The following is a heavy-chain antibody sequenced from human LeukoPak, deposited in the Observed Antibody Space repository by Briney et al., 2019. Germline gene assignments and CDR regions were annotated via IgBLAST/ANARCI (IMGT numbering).Heavy chain of an antibody. CDR1: GGSFSGYY. CDR2: INHSGST. CDR3: ARGVSCSGGSCYSESRAFDI. D-gene: IGHD2-15*01. Sequence: PSETLSLTCAVYGGSFSGYYWSWIRQPPGKGLEWTGEINHSGSTNYNPSLKSRVTISVDTSKNQFSLKLSSVTAADTAVYYCARGVSCSGGSCYSESRAFDIWGQGIMVTVSS. J-gene: IGHJ3*02. V-gene: IGHV4-34*01.